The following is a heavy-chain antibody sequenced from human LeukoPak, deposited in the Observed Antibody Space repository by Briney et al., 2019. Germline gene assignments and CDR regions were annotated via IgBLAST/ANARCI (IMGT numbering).Heavy chain of an antibody. CDR1: GFTFSSYA. J-gene: IGHJ4*02. D-gene: IGHD3-10*01. Sequence: QPGGSLRLSCAASGFTFSSYAMSWVRQAQGKGLEWVSVISNSGGSTFYADSVKGRFTISRDNSKNTLYLQMNSLRAEDTAVYYCAKRASGSGTSLYYFDYWGQGTLVTVSS. CDR3: AKRASGSGTSLYYFDY. V-gene: IGHV3-23*01. CDR2: ISNSGGST.